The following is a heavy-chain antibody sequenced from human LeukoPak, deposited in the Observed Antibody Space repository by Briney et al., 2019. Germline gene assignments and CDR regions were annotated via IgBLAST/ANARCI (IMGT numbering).Heavy chain of an antibody. Sequence: GGSLRLSCEVTGFTLSSYWMSWVRQAPGKGLEWVSAISGSGGSTYYADSVKGRFTISRDNSKNTLYLQMNSLRAEDTAVYYCAKLPYYDILTGYYRFDYWGQGTLVTVSS. CDR2: ISGSGGST. CDR1: GFTLSSYW. J-gene: IGHJ4*02. V-gene: IGHV3-23*01. D-gene: IGHD3-9*01. CDR3: AKLPYYDILTGYYRFDY.